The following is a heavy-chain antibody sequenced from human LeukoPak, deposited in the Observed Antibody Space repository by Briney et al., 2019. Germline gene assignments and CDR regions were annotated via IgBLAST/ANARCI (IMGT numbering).Heavy chain of an antibody. CDR1: GYTITSYY. D-gene: IGHD1-20*01. CDR3: ASGGGITGTTGAFDI. J-gene: IGHJ3*02. V-gene: IGHV1-46*01. Sequence: ASVKVSCKASGYTITSYYMHWVRQAPGQGLEWMGIINPSGGSTSYAQKFQGRVTMTRDTSTSTVYMELSSLRSEDTAVYYCASGGGITGTTGAFDIWGQGPMVTVSS. CDR2: INPSGGST.